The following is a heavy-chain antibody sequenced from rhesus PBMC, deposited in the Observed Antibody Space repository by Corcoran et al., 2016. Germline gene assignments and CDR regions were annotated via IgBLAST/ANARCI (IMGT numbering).Heavy chain of an antibody. D-gene: IGHD4-29*01. CDR3: ERNRVAAMLYFEF. CDR2: IGGSSGAP. J-gene: IGHJ1*01. CDR1: GGSISGYY. V-gene: IGHV4-165*02. Sequence: QVQLQESGPGLVKPSETLSLTCAVSGGSISGYYWNWFRQPPGKGLEWIGYIGGSSGAPYNKPPLKGRSTSSTDRSKNQFSRKLGYVTAAETAGYYCERNRVAAMLYFEFWGQGALVTVSS.